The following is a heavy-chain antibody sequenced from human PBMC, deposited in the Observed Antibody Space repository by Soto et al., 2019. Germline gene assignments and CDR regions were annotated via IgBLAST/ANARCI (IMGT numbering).Heavy chain of an antibody. V-gene: IGHV3-23*01. CDR1: GFTFSSYA. CDR3: AKVHYDSSGYYYPFDY. D-gene: IGHD3-22*01. Sequence: LRLSCAASGFTFSSYAMSWVRQAPGKGLEWVSAISGSGGSTYYADSVKGRFTISRDNSKNTLYLQMNSLRAEDTAVYYCAKVHYDSSGYYYPFDYWGQGTLVTVSS. CDR2: ISGSGGST. J-gene: IGHJ4*02.